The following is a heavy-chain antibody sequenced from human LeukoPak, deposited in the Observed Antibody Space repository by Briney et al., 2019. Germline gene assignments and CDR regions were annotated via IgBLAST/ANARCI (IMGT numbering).Heavy chain of an antibody. CDR2: VSGSGDST. D-gene: IGHD6-19*01. CDR1: GFTFSNCA. Sequence: HLGGSLGLSCAASGFTFSNCAMSWVRQAPGKGLEWVSGVSGSGDSTYYADSVKGRFTISRDNSNNTLFLLMNSLRAEDTAVYYCAKYMSSGSWGQGTLVTVSS. CDR3: AKYMSSGS. V-gene: IGHV3-23*01. J-gene: IGHJ5*02.